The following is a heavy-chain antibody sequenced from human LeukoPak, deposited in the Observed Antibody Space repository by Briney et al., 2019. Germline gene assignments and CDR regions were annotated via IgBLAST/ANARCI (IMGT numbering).Heavy chain of an antibody. CDR3: ARTGDCSGGSCYGNWFDP. CDR1: GGSISSYY. V-gene: IGHV4-59*01. CDR2: IYYSGST. Sequence: PSGTLSLTCTVSGGSISSYYWSWIRQPPGKGLEWIGYIYYSGSTNYNPSLKSRVTISVDTSKNQFSLKLSSVTAADTAVYYCARTGDCSGGSCYGNWFDPWGQGTLVTVSS. D-gene: IGHD2-15*01. J-gene: IGHJ5*02.